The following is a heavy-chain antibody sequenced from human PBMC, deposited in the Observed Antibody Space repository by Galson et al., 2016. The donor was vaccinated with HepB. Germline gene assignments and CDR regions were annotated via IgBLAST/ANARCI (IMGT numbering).Heavy chain of an antibody. CDR2: ISAYSGTT. D-gene: IGHD6-19*01. V-gene: IGHV1-18*01. J-gene: IGHJ6*02. CDR3: SNDVPASGWSHYSLNGMDV. Sequence: SVKVSCKASGYTFSRHEISWVRQAPGRGLEWMGWISAYSGTTEYARKFKGRVTITTTMANSTAYMDLTNLRSDDTARYFCSNDVPASGWSHYSLNGMDVWGQGTTVIVSS. CDR1: GYTFSRHE.